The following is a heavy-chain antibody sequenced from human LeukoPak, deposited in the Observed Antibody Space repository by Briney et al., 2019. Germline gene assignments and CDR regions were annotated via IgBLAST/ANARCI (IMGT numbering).Heavy chain of an antibody. J-gene: IGHJ6*02. CDR1: GGSISSSSYY. V-gene: IGHV3-53*01. CDR3: ARDNDGMDV. CDR2: IYSGGST. D-gene: IGHD2-8*01. Sequence: ETLSLTCTVSGGSISSSSYYWGWIRQPPGKGLEWVSVIYSGGSTYYADSVKGRFTISRDNSKNTLYLQMNSLRAEDTAVYYCARDNDGMDVWGQGTTVTVSS.